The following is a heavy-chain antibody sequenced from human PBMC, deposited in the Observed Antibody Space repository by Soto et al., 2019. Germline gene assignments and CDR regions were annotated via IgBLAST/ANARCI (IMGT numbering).Heavy chain of an antibody. Sequence: SLRLSCASSVFRFDEHAMHCVRQSPGKGLEWVSGITRDSGNKGYADSVKGRFIVSRDNAKNSLYLQMNSLRPDDTALYYCAKDKVGGTYFSGLDYGGQGARVTV. V-gene: IGHV3-9*01. D-gene: IGHD1-26*01. CDR3: AKDKVGGTYFSGLDY. CDR1: VFRFDEHA. J-gene: IGHJ4*02. CDR2: ITRDSGNK.